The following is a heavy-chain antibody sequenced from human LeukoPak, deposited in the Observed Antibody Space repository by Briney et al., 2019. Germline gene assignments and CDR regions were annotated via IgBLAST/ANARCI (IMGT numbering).Heavy chain of an antibody. J-gene: IGHJ4*02. Sequence: PGGSLRLSCAAPGFTFNSYAMSWVRQAPGKGLEWVSAISGSGGSTYYADSVKGRFTISRDNSKNTLYLQMNSLRAEDTAVYYCAKDDILTGYYDDYWGQGTLVTVSS. CDR1: GFTFNSYA. CDR3: AKDDILTGYYDDY. CDR2: ISGSGGST. D-gene: IGHD3-9*01. V-gene: IGHV3-23*01.